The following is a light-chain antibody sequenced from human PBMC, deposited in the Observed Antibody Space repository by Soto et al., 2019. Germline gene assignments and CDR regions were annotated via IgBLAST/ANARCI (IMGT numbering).Light chain of an antibody. J-gene: IGLJ1*01. V-gene: IGLV2-8*01. CDR1: SSDIGGYNE. Sequence: QSALAQPPSASGSPGQSVTISCTGTSSDIGGYNEVSWYQHHPGKAPKLMIYDVTKRPSGVPDRFSGSRSGNTASLTVSRLQAEDEADYYCSSYAGSNNYVFGSGTKVTVL. CDR2: DVT. CDR3: SSYAGSNNYV.